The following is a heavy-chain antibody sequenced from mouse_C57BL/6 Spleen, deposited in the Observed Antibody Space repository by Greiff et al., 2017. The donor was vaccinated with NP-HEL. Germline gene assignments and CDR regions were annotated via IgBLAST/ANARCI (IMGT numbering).Heavy chain of an antibody. D-gene: IGHD2-4*01. CDR1: GYTFTSYW. CDR3: AKLYDNDGTWFAY. Sequence: QVQLQQPGAELVKPGASVQVSCKASGYTFTSYWMHWVQQRPGPGLACIVRLHPSASDTNYNQKFKGKATLTVDKSSSTAYMQLSSLTAEDSAVDNCAKLYDNDGTWFAYGGKGTLVTVSA. V-gene: IGHV1-74*01. CDR2: LHPSASDT. J-gene: IGHJ3*01.